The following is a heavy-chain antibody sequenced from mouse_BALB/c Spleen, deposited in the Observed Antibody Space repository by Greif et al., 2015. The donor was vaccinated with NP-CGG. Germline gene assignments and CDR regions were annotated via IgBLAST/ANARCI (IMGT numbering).Heavy chain of an antibody. J-gene: IGHJ4*01. D-gene: IGHD1-1*02. V-gene: IGHV1S81*02. CDR2: INPSNGRT. CDR3: ARGGNPYAMDY. CDR1: GYTFTSYW. Sequence: VQLQQSGAELVKPGASVKLSCKASGYTFTSYWMHWVKQRPGQGLEWIGEINPSNGRTNYNEKFKSKATLTVDKSPSTAYMQLSSLTSEDSAVYYCARGGNPYAMDYWGQGTSVTVSS.